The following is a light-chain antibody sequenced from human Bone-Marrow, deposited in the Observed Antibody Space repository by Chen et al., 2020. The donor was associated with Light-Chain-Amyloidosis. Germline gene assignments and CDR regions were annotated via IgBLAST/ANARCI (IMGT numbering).Light chain of an antibody. Sequence: SALTQPASVSGSPGQSSTISCTGTNNDVGHYNYFSWNQQHQGKAPKLVIDDGDNRPSGVSDRFSGSKSGNTASLTISGLQAGDEADYYCSSYTSTSTIYVFGTGTKVTVL. J-gene: IGLJ1*01. CDR2: DGD. V-gene: IGLV2-14*03. CDR3: SSYTSTSTIYV. CDR1: NNDVGHYNY.